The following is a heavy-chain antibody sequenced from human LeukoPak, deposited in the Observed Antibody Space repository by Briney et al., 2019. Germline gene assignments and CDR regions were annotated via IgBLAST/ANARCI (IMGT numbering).Heavy chain of an antibody. CDR3: ARLLGPLDYVWGSSRSK. CDR1: GGSISSYY. V-gene: IGHV4-59*08. CDR2: IYSSGST. D-gene: IGHD3-16*02. J-gene: IGHJ4*02. Sequence: PSETLSLTCTVSGGSISSYYWSWLRQPPGKGLEWIGYIYSSGSTNYNPSLKSRVTISVATSKNQFSLKLSSVTAADTAVYYCARLLGPLDYVWGSSRSKWGQGTLVTVSS.